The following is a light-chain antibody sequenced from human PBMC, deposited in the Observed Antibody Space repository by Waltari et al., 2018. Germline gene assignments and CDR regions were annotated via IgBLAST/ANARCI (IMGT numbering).Light chain of an antibody. V-gene: IGKV1-16*02. J-gene: IGKJ1*01. CDR3: QQYNSYPWT. CDR2: AVS. Sequence: DIQMTQSPSSLSASVGDRVTITCRASQDIRDYLGWFQKKPGKAPKSLIYAVSRLQSGVPSKFSGSGSGTDFTLTIHSLQPEDFATYYCQQYNSYPWTFGQGTKVEIK. CDR1: QDIRDY.